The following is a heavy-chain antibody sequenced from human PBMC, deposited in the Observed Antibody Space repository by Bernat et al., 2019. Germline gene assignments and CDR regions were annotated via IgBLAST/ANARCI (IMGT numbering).Heavy chain of an antibody. CDR2: IYYSGST. V-gene: IGHV4-39*01. Sequence: QLQLQASGPGLVKPSETLSLTCTVSGGSISSSRSYWGWIRQPPGKGLECIGSIYYSGSTYYNPSLKSRVTIFVDTSKNQFSLKLSSVTAADTAVYYCARHVPGVPDAVGRGFDPWGQGTLVTVSS. CDR1: GGSISSSRSY. CDR3: ARHVPGVPDAVGRGFDP. J-gene: IGHJ5*02. D-gene: IGHD2-2*01.